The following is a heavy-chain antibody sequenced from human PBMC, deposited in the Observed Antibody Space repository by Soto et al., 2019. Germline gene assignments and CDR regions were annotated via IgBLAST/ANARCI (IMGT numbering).Heavy chain of an antibody. CDR1: GYSFTSYW. Sequence: PGESLKISCKGAGYSFTSYWVGWVRQMPGKGLEWMGIIYPGDSDTRYSPSFQGQVTISADKSISTAYLQWSSLKASDTAMYYCARPREAGKNYYGVDVWGQGTTVTVSS. D-gene: IGHD6-19*01. J-gene: IGHJ6*02. CDR2: IYPGDSDT. CDR3: ARPREAGKNYYGVDV. V-gene: IGHV5-51*01.